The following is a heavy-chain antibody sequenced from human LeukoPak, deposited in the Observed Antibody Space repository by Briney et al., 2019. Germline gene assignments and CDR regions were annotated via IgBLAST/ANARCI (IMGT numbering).Heavy chain of an antibody. Sequence: GGSLRLSCAASGFTFSNAWMTWVRQAPGKGLEWVGRIKSKTAGGTIDYAAPVKGRFTISRDDSKNTLYLQMNSLKTEDTAVYYCTTGESMVGSTIHIRWADWGQGTLVTVSS. J-gene: IGHJ4*02. CDR3: TTGESMVGSTIHIRWAD. CDR2: IKSKTAGGTI. V-gene: IGHV3-15*01. D-gene: IGHD1-26*01. CDR1: GFTFSNAW.